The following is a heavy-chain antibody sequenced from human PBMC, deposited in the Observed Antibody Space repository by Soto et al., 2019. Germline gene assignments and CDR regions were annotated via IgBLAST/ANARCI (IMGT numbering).Heavy chain of an antibody. CDR3: ARDMNSGTYHDY. D-gene: IGHD1-26*01. V-gene: IGHV3-11*06. Sequence: PGGSLRLSCAASGFTFTDYYMSWIRQAPGKGLEWISYINIASTYTNYADSVKGRFTTSRDNAKNSLYLQMTGLTAEDTAVYYCARDMNSGTYHDYWGQGILVTISS. CDR1: GFTFTDYY. CDR2: INIASTYT. J-gene: IGHJ4*02.